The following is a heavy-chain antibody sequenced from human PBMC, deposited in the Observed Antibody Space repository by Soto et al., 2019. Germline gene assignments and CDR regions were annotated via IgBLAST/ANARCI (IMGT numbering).Heavy chain of an antibody. CDR2: ISSSSSYI. CDR1: GFTFSNHG. Sequence: EVQLVESGGGLVKPGGSLRLSCAASGFTFSNHGMNWVRQAPGKGLEWVSYISSSSSYIYYADSVKGRFTISRDNAKNALYLQMNSLGAEDTAVYYCARGGSSGYYSDYWGQGTLVTVSS. V-gene: IGHV3-21*01. D-gene: IGHD3-22*01. J-gene: IGHJ4*02. CDR3: ARGGSSGYYSDY.